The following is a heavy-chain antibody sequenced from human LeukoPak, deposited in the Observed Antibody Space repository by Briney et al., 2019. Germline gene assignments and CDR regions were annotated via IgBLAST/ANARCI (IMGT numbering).Heavy chain of an antibody. D-gene: IGHD6-19*01. Sequence: VSVKVSCKASGYTFTGYYMHWVRQAPGQGLEWMGWINPNSGGTNYAQKFQGRVTMTRDTSISTAYMELSRLRSDDTAVYYCARDTSSGWYSDYWGQGTLVTVSS. CDR2: INPNSGGT. V-gene: IGHV1-2*02. J-gene: IGHJ4*02. CDR1: GYTFTGYY. CDR3: ARDTSSGWYSDY.